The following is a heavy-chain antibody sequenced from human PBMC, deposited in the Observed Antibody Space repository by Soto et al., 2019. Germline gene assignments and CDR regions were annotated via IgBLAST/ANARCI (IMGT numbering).Heavy chain of an antibody. D-gene: IGHD3-22*01. CDR2: VDYSGST. CDR3: ARHVKGGYYYLDY. CDR1: GDSISGSSHY. Sequence: ETLSLTCTVSGDSISGSSHYWGWIRQPPGKGLEWIGSVDYSGSTYYNPSLKSRVTISVHTSKNQFSLKLSSVTAADTAVYYCARHVKGGYYYLDYWGQGSLVTVS. J-gene: IGHJ4*02. V-gene: IGHV4-39*01.